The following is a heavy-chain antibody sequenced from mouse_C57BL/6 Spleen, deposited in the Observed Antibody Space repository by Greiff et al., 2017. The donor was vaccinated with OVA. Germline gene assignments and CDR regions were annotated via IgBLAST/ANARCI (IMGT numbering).Heavy chain of an antibody. D-gene: IGHD2-4*01. CDR3: ARQPSVYYDYDGYAMDY. CDR1: GFPFSDYG. J-gene: IGHJ4*01. CDR2: ISTLAYSI. Sequence: DVKLVESGGGLVPPGGSLKLSCAASGFPFSDYGMAWVRPAPRQGPEWVAFISTLAYSIYYADTVTGRFTLSRENAKNTLYLEMSSLRSEYTAMYYGARQPSVYYDYDGYAMDYWGQGTSVTVAS. V-gene: IGHV5-15*01.